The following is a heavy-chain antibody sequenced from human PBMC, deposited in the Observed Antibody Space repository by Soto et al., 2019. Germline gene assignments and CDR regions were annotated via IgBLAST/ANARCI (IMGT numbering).Heavy chain of an antibody. CDR1: GYKFGSAW. CDR3: ARQLSHTCDS. J-gene: IGHJ4*02. CDR2: IKPGTSDI. V-gene: IGHV5-51*01. Sequence: GESLKISCKGVGYKFGSAWIGWVRQMPGKGLEWMGIIKPGTSDIGYSPSCRGHVTISADEAVSTAYLQWSSLKASDTAMYYCARQLSHTCDSWGQGTLVTVSS.